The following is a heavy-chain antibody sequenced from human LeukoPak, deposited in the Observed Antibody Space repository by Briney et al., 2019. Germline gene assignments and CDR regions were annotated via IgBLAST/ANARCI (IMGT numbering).Heavy chain of an antibody. Sequence: PSETLSLTCAVYGGSFSTYFWSWIRQAPGKGLEWIGEIRQSGSANYNPSLKSRLTISVDTSKNQFSLKLNSVTAADTAVYYCARDYGEWLVPSSWGQGTVVTVSS. CDR2: IRQSGSA. CDR1: GGSFSTYF. V-gene: IGHV4-34*01. D-gene: IGHD6-19*01. J-gene: IGHJ5*02. CDR3: ARDYGEWLVPSS.